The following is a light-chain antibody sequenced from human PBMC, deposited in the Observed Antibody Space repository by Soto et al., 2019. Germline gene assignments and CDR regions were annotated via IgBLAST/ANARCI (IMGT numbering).Light chain of an antibody. CDR2: DAS. CDR1: QSISSW. Sequence: DIQMTQSPSTLSASVGDRVTITCRASQSISSWLAWYQQKPGKAPKLLIHDASSLERGVPSRFSGSGSGTEFTLTISSLQPDDFATYYCQQYNGYRTFGQGTKVEIK. CDR3: QQYNGYRT. V-gene: IGKV1-5*01. J-gene: IGKJ1*01.